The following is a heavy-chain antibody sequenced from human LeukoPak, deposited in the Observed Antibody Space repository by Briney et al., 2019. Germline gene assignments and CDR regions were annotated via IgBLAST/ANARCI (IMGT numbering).Heavy chain of an antibody. V-gene: IGHV1-2*02. CDR1: GYTFTGYY. CDR2: INPNSGGT. Sequence: GASVKVSCKASGYTFTGYYMHWVRQAPGQGLEWMGWINPNSGGTNYAQKFRGRVTMTRDTSISTAYMELSRLSSDDTAVYYCARDISGSCSSTSCYEVRGFDYWGQGTLVTVSS. D-gene: IGHD2-2*01. CDR3: ARDISGSCSSTSCYEVRGFDY. J-gene: IGHJ4*02.